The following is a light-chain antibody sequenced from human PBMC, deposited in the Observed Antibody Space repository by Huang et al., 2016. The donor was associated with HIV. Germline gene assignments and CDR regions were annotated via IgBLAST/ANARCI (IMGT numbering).Light chain of an antibody. J-gene: IGKJ1*01. CDR1: QSVSSSY. V-gene: IGKV3-20*01. CDR2: GAS. CDR3: QQYDSSPWT. Sequence: EIVLTQSPGTLSLSPGERATLSCRASQSVSSSYLAWYQQKPGQAPRLLFYGASSRATGIPDRFSGSGSGTDLNLTISRLEPEDFAVYYCQQYDSSPWTFGQGTKVEIK.